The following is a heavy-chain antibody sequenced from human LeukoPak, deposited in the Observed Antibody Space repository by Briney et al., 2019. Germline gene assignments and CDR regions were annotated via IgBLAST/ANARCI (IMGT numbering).Heavy chain of an antibody. CDR2: INPNSGGT. CDR3: ARVLFNSGYDF. V-gene: IGHV1-2*02. CDR1: GYTFTGAY. D-gene: IGHD2-21*01. Sequence: ASVRVSCKASGYTFTGAYMHWVRQAPGQGLEWMGWINPNSGGTQFAQKFQGRVTMTRDTSISTAYMELDRLRSDDTAVYYCARVLFNSGYDFWGQGTLVTVSS. J-gene: IGHJ4*02.